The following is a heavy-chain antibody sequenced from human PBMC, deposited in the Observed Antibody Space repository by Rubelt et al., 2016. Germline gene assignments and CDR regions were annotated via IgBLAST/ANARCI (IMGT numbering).Heavy chain of an antibody. J-gene: IGHJ3*02. D-gene: IGHD3-22*01. CDR2: ISSSSSTI. CDR3: ARASYYESSGYDDAFDI. V-gene: IGHV3-11*04. CDR1: GFTLSDQY. Sequence: AASGFTLSDQYMDWVRQAPGKGLEWVSYISSSSSTIYYADSVRGRFTISRDNAKNSLYLQTNSLRAEDTAVYYCARASYYESSGYDDAFDIWGQGTMVTVSS.